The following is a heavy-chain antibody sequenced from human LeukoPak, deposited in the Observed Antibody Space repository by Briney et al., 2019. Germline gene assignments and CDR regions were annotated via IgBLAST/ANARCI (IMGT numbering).Heavy chain of an antibody. CDR3: ARDCSSTSCKGYYYGMDV. V-gene: IGHV3-21*01. J-gene: IGHJ6*02. CDR2: ISSSSNYI. D-gene: IGHD2-2*01. Sequence: GGSLRLSCAASGFTFSAYTLNWVRQAPGKGLEWVSSISSSSNYIYYADSVKGRFTISRDNAKSLLYLQMNSLRAEDTAVYYCARDCSSTSCKGYYYGMDVWGQGTTVTVSS. CDR1: GFTFSAYT.